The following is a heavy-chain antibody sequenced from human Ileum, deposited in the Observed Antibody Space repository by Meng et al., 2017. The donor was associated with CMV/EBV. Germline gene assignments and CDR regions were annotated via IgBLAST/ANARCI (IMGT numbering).Heavy chain of an antibody. Sequence: SETLSSTFAVFGDSLSSTSHHWCWLRQPPGQGLEWTGNIYYTGNTYYNPSLKSRVNILTDTSKNQFSLRLDFVTAADTSMYYCARVRVHSSGWRPFDYWGRGTLVTVSS. CDR3: ARVRVHSSGWRPFDY. CDR2: IYYTGNT. CDR1: GDSLSSTSHH. V-gene: IGHV4-39*07. D-gene: IGHD6-19*01. J-gene: IGHJ4*02.